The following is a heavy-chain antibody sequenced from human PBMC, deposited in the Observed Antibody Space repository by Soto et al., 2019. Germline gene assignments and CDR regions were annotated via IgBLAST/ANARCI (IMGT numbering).Heavy chain of an antibody. CDR3: AKGRHYYDSSGYSGTVDY. CDR2: ISYDGSNK. CDR1: GFTFSSYG. V-gene: IGHV3-30*18. D-gene: IGHD3-22*01. Sequence: GGSLRLSCAASGFTFSSYGMHWVRQAPGKGLEWVAVISYDGSNKYYADSVKGRFTISRDNSKNTLYLQMNSLRAEDTAVYYCAKGRHYYDSSGYSGTVDYWGQGTLVTVSS. J-gene: IGHJ4*02.